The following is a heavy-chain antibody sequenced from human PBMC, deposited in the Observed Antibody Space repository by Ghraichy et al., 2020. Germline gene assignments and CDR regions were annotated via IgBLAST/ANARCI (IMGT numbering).Heavy chain of an antibody. Sequence: GSLRLSCTVSGGSISSSSYYWGWIRQPPGKGLEWIGSIYYSGSTYYNPSLKSRVTISVDTSKNQFSLKLSSVTAADTAVYYCARRPSYYYGSGSLAFDIWGQGTMVTVSS. CDR2: IYYSGST. J-gene: IGHJ3*02. CDR1: GGSISSSSYY. V-gene: IGHV4-39*01. CDR3: ARRPSYYYGSGSLAFDI. D-gene: IGHD3-10*01.